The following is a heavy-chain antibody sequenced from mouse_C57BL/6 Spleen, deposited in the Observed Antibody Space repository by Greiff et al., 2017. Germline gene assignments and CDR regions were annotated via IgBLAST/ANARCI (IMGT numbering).Heavy chain of an antibody. CDR3: ARSNYGTAWFAY. J-gene: IGHJ3*01. CDR1: GYTFTSYW. V-gene: IGHV1-55*01. D-gene: IGHD1-1*01. CDR2: IYPGSGST. Sequence: QVQLQQPGAELVKPGASVKMSCKASGYTFTSYWITWVKQRPGQGLEWIGGIYPGSGSTNYNEKFKSKATLTVETSSSTAYMQLSSLTSEDSAVYYCARSNYGTAWFAYWGQGTLVTVSA.